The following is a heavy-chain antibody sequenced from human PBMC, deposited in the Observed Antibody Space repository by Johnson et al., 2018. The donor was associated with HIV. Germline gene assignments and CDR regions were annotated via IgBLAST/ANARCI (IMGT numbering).Heavy chain of an antibody. CDR3: ARGMTTVTNHDAFDI. V-gene: IGHV3-30*19. J-gene: IGHJ3*02. Sequence: QMLLVESGGGVVQPGRSLRLSCAASGFIFSTFGMHWVRQAPGKGLAWVAFFRYDGSSKYYADSVKGRFTISRDNSKNTLYLQMNSLRAEDTAVYYCARGMTTVTNHDAFDIWGQGTMVTVSS. D-gene: IGHD4-17*01. CDR1: GFIFSTFG. CDR2: FRYDGSSK.